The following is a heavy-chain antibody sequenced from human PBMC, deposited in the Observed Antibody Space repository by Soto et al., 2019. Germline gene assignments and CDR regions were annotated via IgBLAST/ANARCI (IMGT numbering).Heavy chain of an antibody. D-gene: IGHD6-19*01. V-gene: IGHV3-74*01. CDR3: ASAQVVAGTGGYY. Sequence: PRGPLRLSCAASGFTFSIYALSWVRQAPGKGLVWVSRINRDGSSTSYADSVKGRFTISRDNAKNTLYLQMNSLRAEDTAVYYCASAQVVAGTGGYYWGQGAMVTVSS. CDR1: GFTFSIYA. CDR2: INRDGSST. J-gene: IGHJ4*02.